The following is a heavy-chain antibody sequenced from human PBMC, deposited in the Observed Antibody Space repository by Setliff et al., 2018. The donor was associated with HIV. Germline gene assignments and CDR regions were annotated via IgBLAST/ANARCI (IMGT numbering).Heavy chain of an antibody. CDR1: GYTFINYG. D-gene: IGHD3-10*01. Sequence: ASVKVSCKTSGYTFINYGITRVRQAPGQGLEWMGWISPYNDYTNYEQSLQGRVRMTTDTSTRTAYMDLRSLRSNDTAVYYCARGGYYSGSGMNYHYYGLDVWGQGTTVTVSS. CDR3: ARGGYYSGSGMNYHYYGLDV. J-gene: IGHJ6*02. V-gene: IGHV1-18*04. CDR2: ISPYNDYT.